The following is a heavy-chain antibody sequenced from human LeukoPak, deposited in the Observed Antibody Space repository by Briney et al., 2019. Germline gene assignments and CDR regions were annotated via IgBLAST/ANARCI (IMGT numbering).Heavy chain of an antibody. V-gene: IGHV1-69*04. Sequence: SVKVSCKASGDTFIPYTFSWVRQAPGQGLEWMGRIIPILGLANYAQKFQGRVTITADKSTSTAYMELSSLRSEDTAVYFCAREDSSNWYFSFDYWGQGTLVTVSS. J-gene: IGHJ4*02. D-gene: IGHD6-13*01. CDR3: AREDSSNWYFSFDY. CDR2: IIPILGLA. CDR1: GDTFIPYT.